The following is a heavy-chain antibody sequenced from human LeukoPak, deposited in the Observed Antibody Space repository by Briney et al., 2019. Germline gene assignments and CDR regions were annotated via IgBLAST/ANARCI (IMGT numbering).Heavy chain of an antibody. CDR1: GFTFSNSA. CDR2: ISGTGGST. J-gene: IGHJ4*02. V-gene: IGHV3-64*05. Sequence: GRSLRLSCSASGFTFSNSAMHWVRQAPGKGLEYVSAISGTGGSTYSADSVKGRFTISRDNSKTTLFFQLSSLRLQATAVDYCVNGGVAVAEYWGQGTLVTVSS. CDR3: VNGGVAVAEY. D-gene: IGHD6-19*01.